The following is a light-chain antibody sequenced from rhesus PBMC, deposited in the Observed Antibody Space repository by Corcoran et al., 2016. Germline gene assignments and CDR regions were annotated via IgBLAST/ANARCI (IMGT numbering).Light chain of an antibody. CDR3: QHYYSTPFT. J-gene: IGKJ3*01. CDR1: QGITND. CDR2: EAS. V-gene: IGKV1-25*01. Sequence: DIQMTQSPSSLSASVGDRVTITCRASQGITNDLAWYQQKLGENPNLLIYEASRLQSGIPSRFSGSGSGTDFTLTISSLQSEDFATYYCQHYYSTPFTFGPRTKLDIK.